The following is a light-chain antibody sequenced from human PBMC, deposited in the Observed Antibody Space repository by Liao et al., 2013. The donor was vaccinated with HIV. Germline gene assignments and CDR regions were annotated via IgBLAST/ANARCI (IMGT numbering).Light chain of an antibody. J-gene: IGLJ1*01. CDR1: NIGSKS. Sequence: SYELTQPPSVSVAPGKTARITCGGNNIGSKSVHWYQQKPGQAPVLVIYFDSDRPSGIPERFSGSNSGNTATLTISGTQAMDEADYYCQAWDRSTSYGFGTGTKVTVL. CDR2: FDS. V-gene: IGLV3-21*01. CDR3: QAWDRSTSYG.